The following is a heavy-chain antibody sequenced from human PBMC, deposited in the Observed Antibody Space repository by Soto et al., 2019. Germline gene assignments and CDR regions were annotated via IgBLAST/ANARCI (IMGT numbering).Heavy chain of an antibody. CDR2: ISSSSTYI. V-gene: IGHV3-21*01. CDR1: GFTFGSHS. Sequence: GGSLRLSCAVSGFTFGSHSMSWVRQAPGRGLEWVSSISSSSTYIDYADSVKGRFTISRDNAKKSLYLQMNSLRAEDTAVYYCARAPANHDYVWGSYRLDYWGQGSLVTVSS. J-gene: IGHJ4*02. D-gene: IGHD3-16*02. CDR3: ARAPANHDYVWGSYRLDY.